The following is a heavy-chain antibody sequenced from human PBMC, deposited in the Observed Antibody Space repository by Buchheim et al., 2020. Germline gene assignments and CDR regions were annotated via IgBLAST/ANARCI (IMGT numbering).Heavy chain of an antibody. CDR2: IWYDGSTN. Sequence: QVQLVESGGGVVQPGRSLRLSCAASGFTFSSYGMHWVRQAPGQGLEWVAVIWYDGSTNYYADSVKGRFTISRDNSKNTLYLQMNSLRAEDTAVYYCAREYGSGSYIYDGMDVWGQGTT. CDR3: AREYGSGSYIYDGMDV. V-gene: IGHV3-33*01. CDR1: GFTFSSYG. J-gene: IGHJ6*02. D-gene: IGHD3-10*01.